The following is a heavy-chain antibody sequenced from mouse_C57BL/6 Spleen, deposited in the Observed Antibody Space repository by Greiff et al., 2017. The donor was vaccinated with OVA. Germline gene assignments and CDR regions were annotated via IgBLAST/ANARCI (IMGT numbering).Heavy chain of an antibody. CDR3: ARCLRRPAMDY. CDR1: GYTFTSYW. J-gene: IGHJ4*01. Sequence: QVQLQQPGAELVKPGASVKLSCKASGYTFTSYWMQWVKQRPGQGLEWIGEIDPSDSYTNYNQKFKGKATLTVDTSSSTAYMQLSSLTSEDSAVYYCARCLRRPAMDYWGQGTSVTVSS. V-gene: IGHV1-50*01. CDR2: IDPSDSYT. D-gene: IGHD2-12*01.